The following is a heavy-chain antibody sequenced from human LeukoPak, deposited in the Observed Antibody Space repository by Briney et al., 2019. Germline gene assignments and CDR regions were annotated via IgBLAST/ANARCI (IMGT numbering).Heavy chain of an antibody. CDR1: GGTFSSYA. CDR3: ARDIAYYYGSGSYPGDY. Sequence: ASVKVSCKASGGTFSSYAISWVRQAPGQGLEWMGWISAYNGNTNYAQKLHGRVTMTTDTSTSTAYMELRSLRSDDTAVYYCARDIAYYYGSGSYPGDYWGQGTLVTVSS. J-gene: IGHJ4*02. V-gene: IGHV1-18*01. CDR2: ISAYNGNT. D-gene: IGHD3-10*01.